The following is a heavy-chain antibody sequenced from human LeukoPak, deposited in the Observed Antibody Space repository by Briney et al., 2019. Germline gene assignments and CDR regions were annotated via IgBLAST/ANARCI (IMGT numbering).Heavy chain of an antibody. V-gene: IGHV3-13*01. CDR3: ARRTIGGDCFDY. D-gene: IGHD2-21*01. J-gene: IGHJ4*02. CDR2: IGTAGDT. Sequence: GGSLRLSCAASGFTFGSYDMHWVRQATGKGLEWVSAIGTAGDTYYPGSVKGRFTISRENAKNSLYLQMNSLRAEDTAVYYCARRTIGGDCFDYWGQGTLVTVSS. CDR1: GFTFGSYD.